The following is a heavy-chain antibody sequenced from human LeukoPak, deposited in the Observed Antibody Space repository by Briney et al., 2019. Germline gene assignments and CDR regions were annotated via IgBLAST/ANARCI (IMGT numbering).Heavy chain of an antibody. CDR1: GFTVSSNY. CDR2: IYSGGST. CDR3: ARGPYGSWSYWVDY. D-gene: IGHD3-10*01. V-gene: IGHV3-53*01. Sequence: GGSLRLSCAASGFTVSSNYMSWVRQAPGKGLEWVSVIYSGGSTYYADSVKGRFTISRDNSKNTLYLQMNSLRAEDTAVYYCARGPYGSWSYWVDYWGQGTLVTVSS. J-gene: IGHJ4*02.